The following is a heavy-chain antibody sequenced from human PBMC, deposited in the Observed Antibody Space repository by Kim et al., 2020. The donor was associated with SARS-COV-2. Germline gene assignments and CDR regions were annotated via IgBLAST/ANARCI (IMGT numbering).Heavy chain of an antibody. CDR3: ASLTVTTDYYGMDV. J-gene: IGHJ6*02. CDR2: IYYSGST. D-gene: IGHD4-17*01. Sequence: SETLSLTCTVSGGSIRSNSYYWGWIRQPPGKGLEWIGNIYYSGSTYYNPSLKSRVTISVDTSNNQFSLNLSSVTAADTAVYYCASLTVTTDYYGMDVWGQGTTVTVSS. CDR1: GGSIRSNSYY. V-gene: IGHV4-39*01.